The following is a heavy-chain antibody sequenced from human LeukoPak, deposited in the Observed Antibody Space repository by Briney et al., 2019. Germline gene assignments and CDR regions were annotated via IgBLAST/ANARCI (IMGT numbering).Heavy chain of an antibody. J-gene: IGHJ4*02. CDR3: ARVARRDGSKPLDY. CDR2: IWYDGSNK. V-gene: IGHV3-33*01. Sequence: GGSLRLSCAASGFTFSSYGMHWVRQAPGKGLEWVAVIWYDGSNKYYADSVKGRFTVSRDNSKNTLYLQMNSLRAEDTAVYYCARVARRDGSKPLDYWGQGTLVTVSS. CDR1: GFTFSSYG. D-gene: IGHD5-24*01.